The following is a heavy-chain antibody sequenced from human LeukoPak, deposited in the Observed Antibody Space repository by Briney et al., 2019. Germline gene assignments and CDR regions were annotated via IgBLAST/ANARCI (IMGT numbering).Heavy chain of an antibody. CDR3: GSLGCRDAFDI. Sequence: SETLSLTCAVYGGSFSRYYWSWIRQPAGKGLEWTGEINHSGSTNYNPSIKSRVTISVDTSNNQSSLKLSSVTAADTAMYYCGSLGCRDAFDIWGQGTMVTVSS. J-gene: IGHJ3*02. CDR2: INHSGST. CDR1: GGSFSRYY. V-gene: IGHV4-34*01. D-gene: IGHD2-15*01.